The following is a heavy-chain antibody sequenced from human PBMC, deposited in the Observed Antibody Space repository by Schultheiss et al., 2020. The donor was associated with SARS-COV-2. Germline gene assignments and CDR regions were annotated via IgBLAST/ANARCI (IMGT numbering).Heavy chain of an antibody. Sequence: SETLSLTCAVYGGSFSGYYWSWIRQPPGKGLEWIGEINHSGSTYYNPSLKSRVTMSVDTSKNQFSLKLSSVTAADTAVYYCARRWEGYDFWSGYYTHNGWCDPWGQGTLVTVAS. CDR3: ARRWEGYDFWSGYYTHNGWCDP. D-gene: IGHD3-3*01. CDR1: GGSFSGYY. V-gene: IGHV4-34*01. CDR2: INHSGST. J-gene: IGHJ5*02.